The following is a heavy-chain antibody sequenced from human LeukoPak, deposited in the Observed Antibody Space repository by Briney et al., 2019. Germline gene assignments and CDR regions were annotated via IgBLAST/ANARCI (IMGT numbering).Heavy chain of an antibody. Sequence: SETLSLTCTVSGVSISSGGYYWSWIRQHPGKGLEWIGYIYYSGSTYYNPSLKSRVTISVDTSKNQFSLKLSSVTAADTAVYYCARDFIVGDGYSPVSYGMDVWGQGTTVTVSS. D-gene: IGHD5-24*01. CDR2: IYYSGST. V-gene: IGHV4-31*03. CDR3: ARDFIVGDGYSPVSYGMDV. J-gene: IGHJ6*02. CDR1: GVSISSGGYY.